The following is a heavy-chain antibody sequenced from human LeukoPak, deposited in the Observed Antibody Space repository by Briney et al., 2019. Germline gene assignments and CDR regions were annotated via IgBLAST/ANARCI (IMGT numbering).Heavy chain of an antibody. Sequence: ASVKVSCKASGYTFTGYYMHWVRQAPGQGLEWMGRINPNSGGTNYAQKFQGRVTMTRDTSTSTVYMELSSLRSEDTAVYHCARDSSGYYRTLDYWGQGTLVTVSS. CDR2: INPNSGGT. V-gene: IGHV1-2*06. J-gene: IGHJ4*02. CDR3: ARDSSGYYRTLDY. CDR1: GYTFTGYY. D-gene: IGHD3-22*01.